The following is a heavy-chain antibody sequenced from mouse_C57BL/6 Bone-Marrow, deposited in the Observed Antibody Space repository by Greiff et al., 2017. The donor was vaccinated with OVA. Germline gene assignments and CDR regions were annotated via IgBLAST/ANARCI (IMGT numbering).Heavy chain of an antibody. Sequence: EVQVVESGAELVRPGSSVKMSCKTSGYTFTSYGINWVKQRPGQGLEWIGYIYIGNGYTEYNEKFKGKATLTSDTSSSTAYMQLSSLTSEDSAIYFCATLSYDYDPDYWGQGTTLTVSS. J-gene: IGHJ2*01. CDR3: ATLSYDYDPDY. D-gene: IGHD2-4*01. CDR1: GYTFTSYG. CDR2: IYIGNGYT. V-gene: IGHV1-58*01.